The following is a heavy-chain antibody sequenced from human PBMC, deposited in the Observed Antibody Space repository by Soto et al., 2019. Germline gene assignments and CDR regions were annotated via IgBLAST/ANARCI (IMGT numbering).Heavy chain of an antibody. V-gene: IGHV1-58*01. CDR3: AAGKSTVGAQNYYYYYGMDV. D-gene: IGHD1-26*01. J-gene: IGHJ6*02. CDR2: IVVGSGNT. Sequence: SVKVSCKASGFTFTSSAVQWVRQARGQRLEWIGWIVVGSGNTNYAQKFQERVTITRDMSTSTAYMELSSLRSEDTAVYYCAAGKSTVGAQNYYYYYGMDVWGQGTTVTVSS. CDR1: GFTFTSSA.